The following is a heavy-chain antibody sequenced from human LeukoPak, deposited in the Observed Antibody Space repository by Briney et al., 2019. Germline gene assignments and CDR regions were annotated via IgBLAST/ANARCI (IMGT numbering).Heavy chain of an antibody. CDR1: RYTFVDYY. Sequence: ASVKVSCKTSRYTFVDYYIHWLREAPGHGLEWMGWINPKTRGTNFAQKFQGRVTMTRDTSITTAYMELSGLRSDDTAVYYCARDTTGGLPFDYWGQGTLVTVSS. CDR2: INPKTRGT. CDR3: ARDTTGGLPFDY. D-gene: IGHD2-8*02. J-gene: IGHJ4*02. V-gene: IGHV1-2*02.